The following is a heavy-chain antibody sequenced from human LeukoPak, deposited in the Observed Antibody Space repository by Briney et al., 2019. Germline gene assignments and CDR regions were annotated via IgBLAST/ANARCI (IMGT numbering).Heavy chain of an antibody. CDR3: AKGGIAVAGTSYYYYMDV. CDR1: GFTFSTYG. CDR2: ISGSGDYT. J-gene: IGHJ6*03. Sequence: PGGSLRLSCAASGFTFSTYGMSWVRQAPGKGLEWVSAISGSGDYTYYADSVKGRFTPSRDNSKNTLYLQMKSPRAEDTAVYYCAKGGIAVAGTSYYYYMDVWGKGTTVTISS. V-gene: IGHV3-23*01. D-gene: IGHD6-19*01.